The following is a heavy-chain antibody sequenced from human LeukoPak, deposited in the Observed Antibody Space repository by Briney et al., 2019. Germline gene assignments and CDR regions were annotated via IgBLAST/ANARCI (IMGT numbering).Heavy chain of an antibody. CDR2: TYYRSKWYN. CDR3: ARDQGRRVVPAAHYYYYYMDV. V-gene: IGHV6-1*01. CDR1: GDSVSSNSAA. D-gene: IGHD2-2*01. Sequence: PSQTLSLTCAISGDSVSSNSAAWNWIRQSPSRGLEWLGRTYYRSKWYNDYAVSVKSRITINPDTSENQFSLQLNSVTPEDTAVYYCARDQGRRVVPAAHYYYYYMDVWGKGTTVTVSS. J-gene: IGHJ6*03.